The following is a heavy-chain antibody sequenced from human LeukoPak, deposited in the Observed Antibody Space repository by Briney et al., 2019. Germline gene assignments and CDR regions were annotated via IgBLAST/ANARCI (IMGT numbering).Heavy chain of an antibody. V-gene: IGHV3-23*01. D-gene: IGHD3-22*01. CDR2: ISGSGDNT. CDR3: AKGSYYDSSGSFYFDY. Sequence: GGSLRPSCAASGFTFSSYAKSWVRQAPGKGLEWVSGISGSGDNTYYADSVKGRFTISRDNSKNTLYVQVSSLGTEDTAAYYCAKGSYYDSSGSFYFDYWGQGTLVTVSS. CDR1: GFTFSSYA. J-gene: IGHJ4*02.